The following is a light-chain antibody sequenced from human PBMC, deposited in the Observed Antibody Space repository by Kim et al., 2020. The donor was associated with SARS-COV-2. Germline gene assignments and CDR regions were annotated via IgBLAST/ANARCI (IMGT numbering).Light chain of an antibody. Sequence: ASVGDRVNSTCRARQRIGTWLAWYQQKPGKAPKSLIFKASSLESGVPSRFSGSGSGTEFTLTISGLQPDVFATYYCQQYNSYSPTFGQGTKVDIK. CDR1: QRIGTW. J-gene: IGKJ1*01. V-gene: IGKV1-5*03. CDR3: QQYNSYSPT. CDR2: KAS.